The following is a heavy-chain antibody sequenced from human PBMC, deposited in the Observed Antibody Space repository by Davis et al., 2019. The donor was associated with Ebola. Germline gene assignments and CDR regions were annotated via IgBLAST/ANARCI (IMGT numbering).Heavy chain of an antibody. J-gene: IGHJ6*02. V-gene: IGHV3-11*01. Sequence: GGSLRLSCAASGFTFSDYYMSWIRQAPGKGLEWVSYISSSGSTIYYADSVKGRFTISRDNAKNSLYLQMNSLRAEDTAVYYCARRLRWITRPTGRYYYYGMDVWGQGTTVTVSS. CDR1: GFTFSDYY. CDR2: ISSSGSTI. D-gene: IGHD4-23*01. CDR3: ARRLRWITRPTGRYYYYGMDV.